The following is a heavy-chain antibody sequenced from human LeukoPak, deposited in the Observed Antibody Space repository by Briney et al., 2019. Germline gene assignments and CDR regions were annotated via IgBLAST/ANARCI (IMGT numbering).Heavy chain of an antibody. CDR2: IYHSGST. CDR3: ARSWFDP. CDR1: GGSISSYY. J-gene: IGHJ5*02. V-gene: IGHV4-59*12. Sequence: SETLSLTCTVSGGSISSYYWSWIRQPPGKGLEWIGSIYHSGSTYYNPSLKSRVTISVDTSKNQFSLKLSSVTAADTAVYYCARSWFDPWGQGTLVTVSS.